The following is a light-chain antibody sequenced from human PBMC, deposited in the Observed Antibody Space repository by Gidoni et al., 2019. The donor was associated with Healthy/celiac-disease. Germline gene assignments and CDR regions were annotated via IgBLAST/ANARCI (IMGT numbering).Light chain of an antibody. CDR2: KAS. J-gene: IGKJ1*01. V-gene: IGKV1-5*03. Sequence: DIQMTQSPSTLSASVGDRVTITCRASQSISSWLAWYQQKPGKAPKLLIYKASSLESGVPSRFSGSGSGTEFTLTISSLQPDDFATYYCQQYNSYQGTFXQXTKVDIK. CDR3: QQYNSYQGT. CDR1: QSISSW.